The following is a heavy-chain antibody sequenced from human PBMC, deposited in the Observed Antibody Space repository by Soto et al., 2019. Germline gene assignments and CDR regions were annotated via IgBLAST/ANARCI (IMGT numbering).Heavy chain of an antibody. V-gene: IGHV1-8*01. CDR2: MNPNSGHT. CDR3: ARGPGSSDWRFSYYYMGV. CDR1: FTSYD. Sequence: QVQLVQSGAEVKKPGASVKVSCTFTSYDINWVRQAAGQGLEWMAWMNPNSGHTRFAQKFQGRVTMTRDTSKFTAYMELSNLRSEDTAVYYCARGPGSSDWRFSYYYMGVWDQGTTVTVSS. D-gene: IGHD6-19*01. J-gene: IGHJ6*02.